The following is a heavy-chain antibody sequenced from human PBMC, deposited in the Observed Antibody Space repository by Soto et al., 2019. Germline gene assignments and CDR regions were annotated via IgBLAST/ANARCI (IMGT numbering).Heavy chain of an antibody. J-gene: IGHJ1*01. CDR1: GGTFSSYA. V-gene: IGHV1-69*12. CDR2: IIPIFGTA. D-gene: IGHD3-3*01. CDR3: ARFGITIFGPGAEYFQH. Sequence: QVQLVQSGAEVKKPGSSVKVSCKASGGTFSSYAISWVRQAPGQGLEWMGGIIPIFGTANYAQKFQGRVTITADESTSKAYMELSSLRSEDTAVYYCARFGITIFGPGAEYFQHWGQGTLVTVSS.